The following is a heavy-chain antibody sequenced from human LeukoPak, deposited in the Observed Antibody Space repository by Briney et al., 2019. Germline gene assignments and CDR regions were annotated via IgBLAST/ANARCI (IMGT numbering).Heavy chain of an antibody. Sequence: ASVKVSCKASGYTFTSYGISWVRQAPGQGLEWMGWISAYNGNTNYAQKFQGRVTITADKSTSTAYMELSSLRSEDTAVYYCARVGRELPYNWFDPWGQGTLVTVSS. D-gene: IGHD1-26*01. CDR3: ARVGRELPYNWFDP. V-gene: IGHV1-18*01. CDR1: GYTFTSYG. CDR2: ISAYNGNT. J-gene: IGHJ5*02.